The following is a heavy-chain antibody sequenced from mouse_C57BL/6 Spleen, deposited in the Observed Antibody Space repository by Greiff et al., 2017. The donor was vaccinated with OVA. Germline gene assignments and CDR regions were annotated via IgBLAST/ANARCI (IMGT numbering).Heavy chain of an antibody. Sequence: VHVKQSGPELVKPGASVKIPCKASGYTFTDYNMDWVKQSHGKSLEWIGDINPNNGGTIYNQKFKGKATLTVDKSSSSAYMKLRSLTSEDNAVYYCGRRAGVGTLAYWGQGTLVTVSA. J-gene: IGHJ3*01. CDR3: GRRAGVGTLAY. CDR2: INPNNGGT. V-gene: IGHV1-18*01. D-gene: IGHD1-1*02. CDR1: GYTFTDYN.